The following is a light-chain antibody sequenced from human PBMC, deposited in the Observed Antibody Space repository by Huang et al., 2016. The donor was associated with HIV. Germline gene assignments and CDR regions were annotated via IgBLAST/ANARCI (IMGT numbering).Light chain of an antibody. CDR2: GTS. J-gene: IGKJ4*01. CDR1: QSVRSN. CDR3: QQYNNWPPLT. V-gene: IGKV3-15*01. Sequence: EIVMTQSPATLSVSPGERATLSCRASQSVRSNLAWYQHKPGQAPRLLIYGTSTRATGIPARFSGSGSGTEFILTISSLQSEDIAVYYCQQYNNWPPLTFGGGTKVEIK.